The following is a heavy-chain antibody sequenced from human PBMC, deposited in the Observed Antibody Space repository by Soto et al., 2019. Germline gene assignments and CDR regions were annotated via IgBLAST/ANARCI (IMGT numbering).Heavy chain of an antibody. J-gene: IGHJ4*02. D-gene: IGHD2-15*01. CDR2: IKSKPSGGTS. CDR1: GLIFTNAW. V-gene: IGHV3-15*01. Sequence: GGSLRLSCVASGLIFTNAWMSWGRQAPWKGLEWVGLIKSKPSGGTSDYAAPVKGRFIISRDDSTNTVYLQMNSLKFEDTAVYYCAIDIPGSGGSCYAYCGQGTLVTVSS. CDR3: AIDIPGSGGSCYAY.